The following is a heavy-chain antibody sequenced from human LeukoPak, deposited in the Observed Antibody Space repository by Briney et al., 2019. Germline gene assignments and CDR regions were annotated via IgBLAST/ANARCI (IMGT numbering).Heavy chain of an antibody. J-gene: IGHJ4*02. CDR3: ARRRSSGSGYYFDY. CDR2: IYYSGST. CDR1: GGSISSYH. V-gene: IGHV4-59*08. D-gene: IGHD6-19*01. Sequence: SETLSLTCTVSGGSISSYHWSWIRQPPGKGLDWIGYIYYSGSTNYNPSLKSRVTISVDTSKNQFSLSLSSVTAADTAVYYCARRRSSGSGYYFDYWGQGTLVTVSS.